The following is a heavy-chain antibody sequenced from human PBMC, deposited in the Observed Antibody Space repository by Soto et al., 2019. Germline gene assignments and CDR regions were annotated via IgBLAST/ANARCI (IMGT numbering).Heavy chain of an antibody. J-gene: IGHJ5*02. CDR1: GYSFSSYW. V-gene: IGHV5-10-1*01. CDR3: ARGYGSSWYWLDT. D-gene: IGHD6-13*01. Sequence: GESLKISCKGSGYSFSSYWINWVRQMPGKGLEWMGRIDPTDSYNNYSPSFQGHVTISADKPISTAYLQWSSLKASDTAMYYCARGYGSSWYWLDTWGQGALVTVSS. CDR2: IDPTDSYN.